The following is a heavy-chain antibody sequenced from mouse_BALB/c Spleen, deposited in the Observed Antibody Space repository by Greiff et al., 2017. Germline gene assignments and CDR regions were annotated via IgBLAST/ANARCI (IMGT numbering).Heavy chain of an antibody. Sequence: EVKLMESGGGLVKPGGSLKLSCAASGFTFSSYTMSWVRQTPEQRLEWVATISSGGSYTYYPDSVKGRFTISRDNAKNTLYLQMSSLKSEDTAMYYGTGDQDCYGSSYAMDYWGQGTSVTVSA. CDR2: ISSGGSYT. J-gene: IGHJ4*01. D-gene: IGHD1-1*01. CDR3: TGDQDCYGSSYAMDY. CDR1: GFTFSSYT. V-gene: IGHV5-6-4*01.